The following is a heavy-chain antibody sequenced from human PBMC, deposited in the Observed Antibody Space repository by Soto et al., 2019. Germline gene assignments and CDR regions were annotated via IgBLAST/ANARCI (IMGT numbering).Heavy chain of an antibody. J-gene: IGHJ4*02. CDR2: IYHSGST. Sequence: PSETLSLTCGVSGGSIRRGGYSGSWIRQPKGKGLEWIGYIYHSGSTYDNPSLKSRVTISVDRSKTQFSLRLSSVTSAVTALYYCARVPDYWGQGTLVTVSS. CDR3: ARVPDY. CDR1: GGSIRRGGYS. V-gene: IGHV4-30-2*01.